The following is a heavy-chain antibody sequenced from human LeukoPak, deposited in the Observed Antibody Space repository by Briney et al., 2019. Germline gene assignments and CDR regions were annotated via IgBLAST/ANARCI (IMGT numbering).Heavy chain of an antibody. CDR1: GDSISSTTYY. D-gene: IGHD2-15*01. CDR3: ATQAAGGPLDY. Sequence: PSETLSLTCTVSGDSISSTTYYWAWIRQPPGKGLEWIGSIYYTGRTHYIPSLKSRVTISLDTSKNQLSLNLSSVTAADTAVYYCATQAAGGPLDYWGQGTLVTVSS. V-gene: IGHV4-39*01. CDR2: IYYTGRT. J-gene: IGHJ4*02.